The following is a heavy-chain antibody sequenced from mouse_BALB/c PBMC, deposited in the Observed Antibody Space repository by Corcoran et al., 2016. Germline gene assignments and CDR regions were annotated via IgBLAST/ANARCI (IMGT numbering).Heavy chain of an antibody. Sequence: QIPLVQSGPELKKPGETVRISCKASGYTFTTAGMQWVQKMPGKGLKWIGWINTHSGVPKYAEDFKGRFAFSLETSASTAYLQISNLKNEDTATYFCARTGTGGYYAMDYWGQGTSVTVSS. V-gene: IGHV9-4*02. CDR3: ARTGTGGYYAMDY. J-gene: IGHJ4*01. CDR2: INTHSGVP. D-gene: IGHD4-1*01. CDR1: GYTFTTAG.